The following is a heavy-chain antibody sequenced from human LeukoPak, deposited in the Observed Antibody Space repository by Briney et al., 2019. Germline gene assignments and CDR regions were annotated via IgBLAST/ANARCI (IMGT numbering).Heavy chain of an antibody. D-gene: IGHD3-10*01. Sequence: ASVKVCCKASGYTFTGCYMHWVRQAPGQGLEWMGWINPNSGGTNYAQKFQGRVTMTRDTSISTAYMELSRLRSDDTAVYYCARSMVRGVIPDYWGQGTLVTVSS. CDR2: INPNSGGT. CDR1: GYTFTGCY. V-gene: IGHV1-2*02. CDR3: ARSMVRGVIPDY. J-gene: IGHJ4*02.